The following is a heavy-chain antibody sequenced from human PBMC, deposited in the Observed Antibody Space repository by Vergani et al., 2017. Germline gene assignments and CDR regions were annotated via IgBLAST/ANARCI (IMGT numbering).Heavy chain of an antibody. V-gene: IGHV1-69*08. J-gene: IGHJ6*02. CDR2: IIPILGIA. CDR1: GGTFSSYT. Sequence: QVQLVQSGAEVKKPGSSVKVSCKASGGTFSSYTISWVRQAPGQGLEWMGRIIPILGIANYAQKFQGRVTITADKSTSTAYMELSSLRSEDPAVYYCARDGKSLSIPHDGMDVWGQGTTVTVFS. CDR3: ARDGKSLSIPHDGMDV. D-gene: IGHD4-23*01.